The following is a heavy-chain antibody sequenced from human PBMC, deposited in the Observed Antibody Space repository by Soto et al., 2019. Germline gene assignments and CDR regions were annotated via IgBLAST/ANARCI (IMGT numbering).Heavy chain of an antibody. Sequence: GGSLRLSCAASGITFSSYGMHWVRQAPGKGLEWVAVIWYDGSNKYYADSVKGRFTISRDNAKNTLYLQMNSLRAEDTAVYYCARDGKKFYYIFYHYSNCSMDVWGKGTRVTVSS. CDR2: IWYDGSNK. CDR3: ARDGKKFYYIFYHYSNCSMDV. D-gene: IGHD3-22*01. J-gene: IGHJ6*03. V-gene: IGHV3-33*01. CDR1: GITFSSYG.